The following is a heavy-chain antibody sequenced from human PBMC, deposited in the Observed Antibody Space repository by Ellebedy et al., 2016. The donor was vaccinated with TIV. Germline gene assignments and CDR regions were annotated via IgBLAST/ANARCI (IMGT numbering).Heavy chain of an antibody. CDR2: IKPGGNEK. V-gene: IGHV3-7*03. CDR1: GFTFSDYW. D-gene: IGHD3-10*01. Sequence: PGGSLRLSCAASGFTFSDYWMNWVRQAPGKGLEWVANIKPGGNEKFYVGSVGGRFTISRDNANNSLYLQMDSLRAEDTAVYYCATDEGIYWGQGTLVTVSS. J-gene: IGHJ4*02. CDR3: ATDEGIY.